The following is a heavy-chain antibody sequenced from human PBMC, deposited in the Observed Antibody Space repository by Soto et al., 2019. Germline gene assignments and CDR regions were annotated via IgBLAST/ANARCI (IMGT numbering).Heavy chain of an antibody. J-gene: IGHJ3*02. CDR2: TYYSGST. V-gene: IGHV4-59*08. CDR1: GGSISSYY. D-gene: IGHD3-16*01. Sequence: SETLSLTCTVSGGSISSYYWSWIRQPPGKGLEWIGYTYYSGSTNYNPSLKSRVTISVDTSKNQFSLKLSSVTAADTAVYYCARRWGDAFDIWGQGTIVTVSS. CDR3: ARRWGDAFDI.